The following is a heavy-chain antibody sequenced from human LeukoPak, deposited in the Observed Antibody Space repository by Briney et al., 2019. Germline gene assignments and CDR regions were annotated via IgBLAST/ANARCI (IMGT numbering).Heavy chain of an antibody. V-gene: IGHV3-23*01. D-gene: IGHD6-13*01. CDR1: GFTFSSYA. CDR3: AKAPIAAASIGPWSGFDP. Sequence: GGSLRLSCAASGFTFSSYAMSWVRQAPGKGLEWVSAISGSGGSTYYADSVKGRFTISRDNSKNTLYLQMNSLRAEDTAVYYCAKAPIAAASIGPWSGFDPWGQGTLVTVSS. CDR2: ISGSGGST. J-gene: IGHJ5*02.